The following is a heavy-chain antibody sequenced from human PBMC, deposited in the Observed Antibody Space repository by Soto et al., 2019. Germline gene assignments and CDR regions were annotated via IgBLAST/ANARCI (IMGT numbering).Heavy chain of an antibody. D-gene: IGHD3-3*01. Sequence: PGGSLRLSCAASGFTFSSYAMSWVRQAPGKGLEWVSAISGSGGSTYYADSVKGRFTISRDNSKNTLYLQMNSLRAEDTAVYYCAKDVPLVGYDFWSGPTTGYGMDVWGQGTTVTVSS. V-gene: IGHV3-23*01. J-gene: IGHJ6*02. CDR1: GFTFSSYA. CDR2: ISGSGGST. CDR3: AKDVPLVGYDFWSGPTTGYGMDV.